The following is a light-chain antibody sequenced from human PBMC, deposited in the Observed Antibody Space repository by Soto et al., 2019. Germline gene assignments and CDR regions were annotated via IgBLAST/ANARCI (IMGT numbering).Light chain of an antibody. Sequence: EIVLTQSPGTLSLSPGERATLSCRASQSVISSYLAWYQQKAGQAPRLLIYGASNRATGIPDRFSCSGSWTDFTLTISILELEDFAVYYCQQSGKSPLTFGGWTKVDIK. V-gene: IGKV3-20*01. CDR3: QQSGKSPLT. CDR2: GAS. J-gene: IGKJ4*01. CDR1: QSVISSY.